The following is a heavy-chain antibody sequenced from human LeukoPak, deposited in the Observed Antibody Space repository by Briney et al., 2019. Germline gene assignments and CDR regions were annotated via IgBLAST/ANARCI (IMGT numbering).Heavy chain of an antibody. V-gene: IGHV5-51*01. Sequence: GESLKISCKGYGYSFSDYWIGWVRQMPGKGLEWMGIIFPGDSDTKYSPSFQGQVTISVDKSLSTAYLQWTSLRASDTAIYYCARHGLGGCSGGRCFTSFHYYGIDVWGQGTTVTVSS. CDR3: ARHGLGGCSGGRCFTSFHYYGIDV. D-gene: IGHD2-15*01. CDR2: IFPGDSDT. CDR1: GYSFSDYW. J-gene: IGHJ6*02.